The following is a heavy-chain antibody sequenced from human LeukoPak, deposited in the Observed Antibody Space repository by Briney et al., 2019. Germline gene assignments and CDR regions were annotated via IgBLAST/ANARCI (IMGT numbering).Heavy chain of an antibody. J-gene: IGHJ6*03. CDR1: GLAFSNYT. CDR2: ISSGSSYI. D-gene: IGHD3-3*01. CDR3: ANSPQITIFGVALSSASYYMDV. V-gene: IGHV3-21*06. Sequence: GGSLGLSCAASGLAFSNYTMNWVRQAPGRGLEWVSSISSGSSYIYYADSVKGRFTISRDNPKNSLYLQMNSLRAEDTAVYYCANSPQITIFGVALSSASYYMDVWGKGTTVTVSS.